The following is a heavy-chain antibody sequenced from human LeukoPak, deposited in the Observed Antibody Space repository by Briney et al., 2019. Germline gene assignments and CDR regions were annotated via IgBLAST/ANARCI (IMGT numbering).Heavy chain of an antibody. J-gene: IGHJ4*02. D-gene: IGHD6-19*01. CDR3: AEIAVAGTSDY. CDR1: GFTFSSYG. V-gene: IGHV3-30*02. Sequence: GGSLRLSCAASGFTFSSYGMHWVRQAPGKGLEWVAFIRYDGSNKYYADSVKGRFTISRDNSKNTLYLQVNSLRAEDTAVYYCAEIAVAGTSDYWGQGTLVTVSS. CDR2: IRYDGSNK.